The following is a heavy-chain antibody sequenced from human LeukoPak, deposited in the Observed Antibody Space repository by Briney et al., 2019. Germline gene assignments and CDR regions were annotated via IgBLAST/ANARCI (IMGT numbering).Heavy chain of an antibody. CDR3: VRAAGAVAGPGDWFDP. CDR1: GDSITTAAFY. J-gene: IGHJ5*02. D-gene: IGHD6-19*01. Sequence: PSETLSLTCNVSGDSITTAAFYWGWIRQTPGKGLEWIGTYYYTGDTYYNRSLKRRATIAVDTSKDQFFLGLTSLTAADTAVYYCVRAAGAVAGPGDWFDPWGPGILVTVSS. CDR2: YYYTGDT. V-gene: IGHV4-39*01.